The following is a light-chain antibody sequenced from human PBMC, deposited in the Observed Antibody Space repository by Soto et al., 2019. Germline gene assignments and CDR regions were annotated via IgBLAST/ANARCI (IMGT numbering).Light chain of an antibody. CDR2: GAS. Sequence: EIVLTQSPGTLSLSPGERATLSCRASQTLSSSYIAWYQQRPGQPPRLLIYGASARPTGIPDRFSGSGSGTHFTLTISRLEPGDFAVYYCQQYGSSLLSFGQGTKVEVK. CDR3: QQYGSSLLS. J-gene: IGKJ1*01. CDR1: QTLSSSY. V-gene: IGKV3-20*01.